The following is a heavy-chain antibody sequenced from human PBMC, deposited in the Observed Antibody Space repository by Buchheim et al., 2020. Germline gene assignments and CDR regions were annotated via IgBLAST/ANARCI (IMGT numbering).Heavy chain of an antibody. CDR2: ISYDGSNK. D-gene: IGHD1-26*01. Sequence: QVQLVESGGGVVQPGRSLRLSCAASGFTFSSYGMHWVRQAPGKGLEWVAVISYDGSNKYYADSVKGRFTISRDNSKNTLYLQMNSLRAEDTAVYYCAKDQDRYSGSYYMDYWGQGTL. CDR3: AKDQDRYSGSYYMDY. V-gene: IGHV3-30*18. J-gene: IGHJ4*02. CDR1: GFTFSSYG.